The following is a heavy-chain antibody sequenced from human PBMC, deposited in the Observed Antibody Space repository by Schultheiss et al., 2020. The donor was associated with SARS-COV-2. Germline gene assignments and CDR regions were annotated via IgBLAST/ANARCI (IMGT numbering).Heavy chain of an antibody. Sequence: SETLSLTCAVAGGSISSTNWWSWVRQPPGKGLEWIGYIYYSGSTYYNSSLKSRVTKSVDTSKNQFSLKLSSVTAADTAVYFCVRDSYGDANPDYHYYYMDVLGKATTVTCSS. V-gene: IGHV4-4*02. J-gene: IGHJ6*03. CDR1: GGSISSTNW. CDR3: VRDSYGDANPDYHYYYMDV. D-gene: IGHD4-17*01. CDR2: IYYSGST.